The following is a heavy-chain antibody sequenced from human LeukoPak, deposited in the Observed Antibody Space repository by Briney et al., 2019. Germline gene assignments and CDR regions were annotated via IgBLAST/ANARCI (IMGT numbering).Heavy chain of an antibody. CDR2: INHDGSST. V-gene: IGHV3-74*01. CDR3: ARGDLHYHDSTRRGFDI. Sequence: TGGSLRLSCATSGFTFSTFWMHWVRQAPGKGLVWVSRINHDGSSTNYADSVKGRFTTSRDNSKNTLYLQMNSLRAEDTAVYYCARGDLHYHDSTRRGFDIWGQGTMVTVSS. J-gene: IGHJ3*02. D-gene: IGHD3-16*01. CDR1: GFTFSTFW.